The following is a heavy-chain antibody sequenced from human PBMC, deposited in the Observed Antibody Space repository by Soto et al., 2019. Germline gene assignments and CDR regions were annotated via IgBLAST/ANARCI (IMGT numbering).Heavy chain of an antibody. D-gene: IGHD6-19*01. Sequence: QLQLQESGPGLVKPSETLSLTCTVSGGSISSSSYYWGWIRQPPGRGLEWIGSIYYSGSTSYNPSLKSRVTLSVDTSKNQFSLTLSSVTAADTAVYYCARSSFSAVAWYFDFWGRGTLVTVSS. CDR1: GGSISSSSYY. CDR2: IYYSGST. V-gene: IGHV4-39*01. J-gene: IGHJ2*01. CDR3: ARSSFSAVAWYFDF.